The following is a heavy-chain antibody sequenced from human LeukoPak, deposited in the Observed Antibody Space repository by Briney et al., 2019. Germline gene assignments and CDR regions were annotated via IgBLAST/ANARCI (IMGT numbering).Heavy chain of an antibody. D-gene: IGHD1-26*01. CDR1: GFTFSSYA. CDR3: AIIYLIVEATTFDY. Sequence: GGSLRLSCAASGFTFSSYAMSWVRQAPGKGLEWVSYISSSSSTIYYADSVKGRFTISRDNAKNSLYLQMNSLRAEDTAVYYCAIIYLIVEATTFDYWGQGTLVTVSS. CDR2: ISSSSSTI. V-gene: IGHV3-48*01. J-gene: IGHJ4*02.